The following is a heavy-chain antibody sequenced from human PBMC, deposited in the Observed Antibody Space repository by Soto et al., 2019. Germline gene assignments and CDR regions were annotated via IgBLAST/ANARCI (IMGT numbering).Heavy chain of an antibody. CDR1: GFTFSSYW. CDR3: ARDRMTTVTTPGY. Sequence: EVQLVESGGGLVQPGGSLRLSCAASGFTFSSYWMHWVRQGPGKGLVWVSRINSDGSSTSYADSVKGRFTISRDNAKNTRYLPMNSLRAEDTAVYYCARDRMTTVTTPGYWGQGTLVTVSS. D-gene: IGHD4-17*01. CDR2: INSDGSST. J-gene: IGHJ4*02. V-gene: IGHV3-74*01.